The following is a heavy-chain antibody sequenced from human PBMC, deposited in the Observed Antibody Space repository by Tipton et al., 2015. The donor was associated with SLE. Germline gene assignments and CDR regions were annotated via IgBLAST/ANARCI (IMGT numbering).Heavy chain of an antibody. J-gene: IGHJ4*02. CDR3: ARMDRGSSPPWGAFDY. Sequence: TLSLTCTVSGYSVRSGYYWGWIRQPPGKGLEWIGSIYHSGSTYYNPSLKNRVTISVDTSNNQISLQLSSVMAADTAVYYCARMDRGSSPPWGAFDYWGQGTLVTVSS. CDR2: IYHSGST. V-gene: IGHV4-38-2*02. D-gene: IGHD3-10*01. CDR1: GYSVRSGYY.